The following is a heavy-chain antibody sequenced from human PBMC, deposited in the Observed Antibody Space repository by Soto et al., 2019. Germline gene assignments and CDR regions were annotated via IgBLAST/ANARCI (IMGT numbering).Heavy chain of an antibody. CDR3: ASRPYYYGSGSYYNSYYYYGMDV. Sequence: PSETLSLTCTVSGGSISSYYWSWIRQPPGKGLEWIGYVYYSGSTNYNPSLKSRVTISVDTSKNQFSLKLSSVTAADTAVYYCASRPYYYGSGSYYNSYYYYGMDVWGQGTTVTVSS. V-gene: IGHV4-59*01. CDR2: VYYSGST. CDR1: GGSISSYY. D-gene: IGHD3-10*01. J-gene: IGHJ6*02.